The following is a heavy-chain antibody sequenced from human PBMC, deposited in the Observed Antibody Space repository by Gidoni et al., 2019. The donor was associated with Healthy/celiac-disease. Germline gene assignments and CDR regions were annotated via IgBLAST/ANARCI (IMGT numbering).Heavy chain of an antibody. Sequence: EVQLVQSGAEVKKTGESLKISCKGSGYRFTSYWIGWVRQMPGKGLEWMGIIYPGDYDTRDSPSFQGQGTISADKSISTAYLQWSSLKASDTAMYYCARHPEDHDRSSNSHYFDYWGQGTLVTVSS. V-gene: IGHV5-51*01. CDR1: GYRFTSYW. J-gene: IGHJ4*02. CDR3: ARHPEDHDRSSNSHYFDY. D-gene: IGHD4-4*01. CDR2: IYPGDYDT.